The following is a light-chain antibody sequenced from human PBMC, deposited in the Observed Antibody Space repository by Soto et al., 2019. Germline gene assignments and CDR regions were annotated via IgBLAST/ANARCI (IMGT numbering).Light chain of an antibody. V-gene: IGKV3-11*01. J-gene: IGKJ1*01. CDR1: QSVSRF. CDR3: QQRSSWPLT. CDR2: DTS. Sequence: EIVLTQSPATLSLSPGERATLSCRASQSVSRFFAWYQQKPGQAPRLLIYDTSNRATGIPARLSGSGSGTDFPLTISSLEPEDFAIYYCQQRSSWPLTFGQGTRVEIK.